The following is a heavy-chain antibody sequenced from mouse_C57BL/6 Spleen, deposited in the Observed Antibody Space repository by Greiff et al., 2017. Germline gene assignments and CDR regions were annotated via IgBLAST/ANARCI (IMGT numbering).Heavy chain of an antibody. CDR3: ARGYYGSSLMAYYFDY. J-gene: IGHJ2*01. CDR1: GYTFTSYW. CDR2: IAPNRGGT. D-gene: IGHD1-1*01. Sequence: QVQLQQPGAELVKPGASVKLSCKASGYTFTSYWMHWVKQRPGRGLEWIGRIAPNRGGTKYNEKFKSKATLTVDKPSSTAYMQRSSLTSEDSAVYYCARGYYGSSLMAYYFDYWGQGTTLTVSS. V-gene: IGHV1-72*01.